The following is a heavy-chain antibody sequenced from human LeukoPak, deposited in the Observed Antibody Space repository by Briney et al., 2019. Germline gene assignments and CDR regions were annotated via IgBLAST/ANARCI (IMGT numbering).Heavy chain of an antibody. CDR3: ARAPEATYYYDSSGYFGANDAFDI. Sequence: SETLSLTCAVYGGSFSGYYWSWIRQPPGKGLEWIGEINHSGSTNYNPSLKSRVTISVDTSKNQFSLKLSSVTAADTAVYYCARAPEATYYYDSSGYFGANDAFDIWGQGTMVTVSS. J-gene: IGHJ3*02. CDR1: GGSFSGYY. V-gene: IGHV4-34*01. CDR2: INHSGST. D-gene: IGHD3-22*01.